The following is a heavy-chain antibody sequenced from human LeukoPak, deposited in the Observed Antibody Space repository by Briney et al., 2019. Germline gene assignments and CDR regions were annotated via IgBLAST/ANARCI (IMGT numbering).Heavy chain of an antibody. J-gene: IGHJ4*02. CDR1: GFPFSTYA. D-gene: IGHD6-13*01. CDR3: AKDRLPDGRWSLDY. CDR2: IYGSGGGI. Sequence: GGSLRLSCAASGFPFSTYAMNWVRQAPGKGLEWVSGIYGSGGGIQYADSVKGRFTISRGNSKNTLYLQMNSLRAEDTALYYCAKDRLPDGRWSLDYWGQGTLVTVSS. V-gene: IGHV3-23*01.